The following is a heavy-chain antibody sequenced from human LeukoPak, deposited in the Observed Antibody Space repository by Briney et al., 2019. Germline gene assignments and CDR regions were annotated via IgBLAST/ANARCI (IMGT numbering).Heavy chain of an antibody. Sequence: ASVKVSCKASGYTFTSYGISWVRQAPGQGLEWMGWISAYNGNTKYAQKFQGRVTMTTDTSTSTAYMELRSLRSDDTAVYYCARDLVDYYDSSAPIGYWGQGTLVTVSS. J-gene: IGHJ4*02. CDR3: ARDLVDYYDSSAPIGY. CDR2: ISAYNGNT. V-gene: IGHV1-18*01. CDR1: GYTFTSYG. D-gene: IGHD3-22*01.